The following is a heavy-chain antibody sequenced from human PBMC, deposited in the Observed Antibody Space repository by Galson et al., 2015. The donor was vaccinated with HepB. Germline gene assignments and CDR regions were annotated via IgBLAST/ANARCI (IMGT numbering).Heavy chain of an antibody. CDR2: IYYSGST. CDR3: ARHYGSGSYYRTNGPYYYGMDV. CDR1: GGSISGYY. Sequence: ETLSLTCTVSGGSISGYYWSWIRQPPGKGLEWIGYIYYSGSTNYNPSLRSRLTISVDTSKNQFSLKVSSVTAADTAVYYCARHYGSGSYYRTNGPYYYGMDVWGQGTTVTVSS. J-gene: IGHJ6*02. D-gene: IGHD3-10*01. V-gene: IGHV4-59*01.